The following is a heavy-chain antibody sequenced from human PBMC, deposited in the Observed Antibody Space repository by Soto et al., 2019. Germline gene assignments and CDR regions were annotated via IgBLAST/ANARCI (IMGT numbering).Heavy chain of an antibody. Sequence: PGEASETLSLTCAVYGGSFSGYYWSWIRQPPGKGLEWIGEINHGGSTNYNPSLKSRVTISVDTSKNQFSLKLSSVTAADTAVYYCARFPSDYWGPGTLVTVSS. CDR2: INHGGST. CDR3: ARFPSDY. J-gene: IGHJ4*02. CDR1: GGSFSGYY. V-gene: IGHV4-34*01.